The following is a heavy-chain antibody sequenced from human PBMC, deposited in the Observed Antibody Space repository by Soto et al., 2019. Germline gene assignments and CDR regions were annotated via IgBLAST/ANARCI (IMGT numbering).Heavy chain of an antibody. Sequence: QVQLVQSGAEVKKPGSSVKVSCKASGGTFSSYTISWVRQAPGQGLEWMGRIIPILGIANYAQKFQGRVTITADKSPSTAYMELSSLRSEDTAVYYCARVVAASSWFDPWGQGTLVTVSS. D-gene: IGHD2-15*01. CDR2: IIPILGIA. V-gene: IGHV1-69*02. CDR1: GGTFSSYT. J-gene: IGHJ5*02. CDR3: ARVVAASSWFDP.